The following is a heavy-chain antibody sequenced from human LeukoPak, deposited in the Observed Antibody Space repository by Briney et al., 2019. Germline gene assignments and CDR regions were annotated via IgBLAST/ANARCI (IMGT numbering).Heavy chain of an antibody. D-gene: IGHD1-14*01. V-gene: IGHV3-74*01. Sequence: PGGSLRLSCAASGFTFSRYWMHWVRQAPGKGLVWVSRISPDGSRTTYADSVKGRFTISRDNAKNTVYLQMNSLRAEDTAVYYCAKDLNLFGNQPLFDYWGQGTLVTVSS. CDR2: ISPDGSRT. CDR1: GFTFSRYW. J-gene: IGHJ4*02. CDR3: AKDLNLFGNQPLFDY.